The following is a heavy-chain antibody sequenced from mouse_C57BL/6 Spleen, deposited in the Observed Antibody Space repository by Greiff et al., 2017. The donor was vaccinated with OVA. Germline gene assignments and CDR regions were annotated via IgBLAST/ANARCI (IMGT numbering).Heavy chain of an antibody. D-gene: IGHD6-1*02. CDR2: IHPNSGST. CDR1: GYTFTSYW. V-gene: IGHV1-64*01. J-gene: IGHJ1*03. CDR3: AREKANPYWYFDV. Sequence: QVQLQQPGAELVKPGASVKLSCKASGYTFTSYWMHWVKQRPGQGLEWIGMIHPNSGSTNYNEKFKSKATLTVDKSSSTAYMQLSSLTSEDSAVYYGAREKANPYWYFDVWGTGTTVTVSS.